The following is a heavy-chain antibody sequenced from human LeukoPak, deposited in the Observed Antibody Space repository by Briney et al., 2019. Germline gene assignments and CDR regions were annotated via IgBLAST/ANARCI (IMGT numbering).Heavy chain of an antibody. Sequence: ASVTVSCTASGYTFTSYAMHWVRQAPGQRLEWMGWINAGNGNTKYSQTFQGRVTITRDTSASTAYMELRSLGSDDTAVYYCARNSHGYSSGWLQFNFDYWGQGTLVTVSS. D-gene: IGHD6-19*01. CDR2: INAGNGNT. V-gene: IGHV1-3*01. J-gene: IGHJ4*02. CDR1: GYTFTSYA. CDR3: ARNSHGYSSGWLQFNFDY.